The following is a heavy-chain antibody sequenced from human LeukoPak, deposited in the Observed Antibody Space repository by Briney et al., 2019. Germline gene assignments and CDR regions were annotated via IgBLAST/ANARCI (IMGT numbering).Heavy chain of an antibody. CDR3: AGLGGQWLVES. V-gene: IGHV3-53*01. CDR1: GFTVSSSY. Sequence: GGSLRLSCAASGFTVSSSYMTWVRQAPGKGLEWVSVIYSGGNTYYADSVKGRFTISRDNSKNTLYLQMNSLRAEDTAVYYCAGLGGQWLVESWGQGTLVTVSS. J-gene: IGHJ5*02. D-gene: IGHD6-19*01. CDR2: IYSGGNT.